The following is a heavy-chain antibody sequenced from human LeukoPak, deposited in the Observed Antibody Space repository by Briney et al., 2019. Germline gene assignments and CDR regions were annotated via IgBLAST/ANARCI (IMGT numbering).Heavy chain of an antibody. CDR2: ISSSGDVT. D-gene: IGHD5-12*01. J-gene: IGHJ5*02. CDR1: GFTFSSYA. V-gene: IGHV3-23*01. CDR3: AKGGVYSGYAFDP. Sequence: GGSLRLSCAASGFTFSSYAMSWVRQAPGKGLAWVSAISSSGDVTKYADSAKSRFTISRDNSKNTVYLQMNSLRAEDTAVYYCAKGGVYSGYAFDPRGQGTLVTVSS.